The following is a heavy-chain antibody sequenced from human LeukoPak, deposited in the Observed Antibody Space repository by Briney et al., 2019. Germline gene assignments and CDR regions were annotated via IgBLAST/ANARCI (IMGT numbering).Heavy chain of an antibody. CDR2: SSGSGAST. Sequence: PGGSLRLSCAASGFTFSSYAMSWVRQAPGKGLEWVSASSGSGASTNYADSVKGRFTIPRDNSKDTLYLQMNSLRAEDTAIYYCAKQEAYDFWSGGYFDPWGQGTLVTVSS. CDR1: GFTFSSYA. CDR3: AKQEAYDFWSGGYFDP. J-gene: IGHJ5*02. D-gene: IGHD3-3*01. V-gene: IGHV3-23*01.